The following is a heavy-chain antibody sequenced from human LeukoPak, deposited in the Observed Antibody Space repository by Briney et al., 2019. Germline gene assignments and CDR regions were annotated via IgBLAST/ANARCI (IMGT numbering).Heavy chain of an antibody. Sequence: SETLSLTCTVSGGSISSSSYYWGWIRQPPGKGLEWIGSIYYSGNTYYNPSLKSRVTISVDTSKNQFSLKLSSVTAADTAVYYCARDLSGWYSLFDYWGQGTLVTVSS. J-gene: IGHJ4*02. V-gene: IGHV4-39*07. CDR2: IYYSGNT. CDR3: ARDLSGWYSLFDY. D-gene: IGHD6-19*01. CDR1: GGSISSSSYY.